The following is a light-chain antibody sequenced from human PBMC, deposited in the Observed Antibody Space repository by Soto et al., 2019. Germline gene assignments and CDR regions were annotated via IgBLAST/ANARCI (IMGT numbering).Light chain of an antibody. CDR2: EAS. V-gene: IGKV1-33*01. CDR1: QDINKD. J-gene: IGKJ2*01. CDR3: QQYYSLPYT. Sequence: DIQMTQSPSSLSASVGDRVTITCQASQDINKDLNWYQQKPGKAPKLLMYEASNLQTGVSSRFSGTGSKTYFIFTISSLQPEDTARYYCQQYYSLPYTFGQGTKVEIK.